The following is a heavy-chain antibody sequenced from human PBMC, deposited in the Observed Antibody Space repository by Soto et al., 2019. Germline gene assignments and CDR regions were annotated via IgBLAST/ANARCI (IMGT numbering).Heavy chain of an antibody. V-gene: IGHV1-18*04. D-gene: IGHD3-16*02. CDR1: GYTFSSYG. Sequence: ASVKVSCKASGYTFSSYGVTWVRQAPGQGLEWMGWISDDNGNTEYAQKFQGRVIMTTDTSSSTAYMELSSLRSEDTAVYYCARGSKGITFGGVIAGPDFDYWGQGTLGTVSS. CDR3: ARGSKGITFGGVIAGPDFDY. CDR2: ISDDNGNT. J-gene: IGHJ4*02.